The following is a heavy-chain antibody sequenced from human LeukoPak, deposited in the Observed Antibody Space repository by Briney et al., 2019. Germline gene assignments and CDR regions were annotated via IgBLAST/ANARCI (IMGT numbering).Heavy chain of an antibody. J-gene: IGHJ4*02. D-gene: IGHD3-10*01. CDR2: ISGYNGNA. Sequence: ASVKVSCKASGYTFTNYGLSWVRQAPGQGLEWMGWISGYNGNATYTQKLQGRVIMTTDTSTTTAYMELSRLRSDDTAVYYCARWRITMVRGVTLDYWGRGTLVTVSS. CDR1: GYTFTNYG. CDR3: ARWRITMVRGVTLDY. V-gene: IGHV1-18*01.